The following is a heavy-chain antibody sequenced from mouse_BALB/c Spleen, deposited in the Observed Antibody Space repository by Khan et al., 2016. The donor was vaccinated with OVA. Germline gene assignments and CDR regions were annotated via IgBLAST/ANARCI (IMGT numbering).Heavy chain of an antibody. V-gene: IGHV3-2*02. D-gene: IGHD1-1*01. J-gene: IGHJ4*01. CDR3: ARKNYYGYAVDY. Sequence: EVQLVESGPGLVKPSQSLSLTCTVTGYSITTNYAWDWIRQFPGNKLEWMGYISYSGSTSYNPSLKSRISITRDTSKNHFFLQLNSVTTEDTATYYCARKNYYGYAVDYWGQGTSVTVSS. CDR1: GYSITTNYA. CDR2: ISYSGST.